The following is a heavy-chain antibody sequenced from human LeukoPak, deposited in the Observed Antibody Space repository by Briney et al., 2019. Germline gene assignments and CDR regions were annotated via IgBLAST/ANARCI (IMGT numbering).Heavy chain of an antibody. CDR2: ISGSNGNT. Sequence: ASVKVSCKASGYAFTRHYMHWVRQAPGQGLEWMGWISGSNGNTNYAQKLQGRVAMTTDTSTSTAYMELRNLRSDDTAVYYCAREEGNWGDAFDIWGQGTMVTVSS. CDR1: GYAFTRHY. V-gene: IGHV1-18*01. D-gene: IGHD7-27*01. J-gene: IGHJ3*02. CDR3: AREEGNWGDAFDI.